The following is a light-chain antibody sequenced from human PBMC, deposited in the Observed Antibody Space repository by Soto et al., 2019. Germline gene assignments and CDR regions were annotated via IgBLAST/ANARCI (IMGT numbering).Light chain of an antibody. J-gene: IGKJ2*03. Sequence: DIQMTQSPSTLSASVGDRVTITCRASENISKWLAWYQQRPGTVPKLLIYQASNLESGVPARFSGSGSGTDFTLTISSLQPEDFATYYCQHYKISTRYSFGQGTKVEIK. CDR1: ENISKW. V-gene: IGKV1-5*03. CDR3: QHYKISTRYS. CDR2: QAS.